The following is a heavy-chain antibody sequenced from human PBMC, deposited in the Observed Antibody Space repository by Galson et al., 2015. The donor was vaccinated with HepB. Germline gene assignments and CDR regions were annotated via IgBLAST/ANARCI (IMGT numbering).Heavy chain of an antibody. J-gene: IGHJ4*02. V-gene: IGHV1-69*02. Sequence: SVKVSCKASGGTFSSYTISWVRQAPGQGLEWMGRIIPILGIANYAQKFQGRVTITADKSTSTAYMELSSLRSEDTAVYYCARAPPFRDSSGYFDYWGQGTLVTVSS. CDR2: IIPILGIA. D-gene: IGHD3-22*01. CDR3: ARAPPFRDSSGYFDY. CDR1: GGTFSSYT.